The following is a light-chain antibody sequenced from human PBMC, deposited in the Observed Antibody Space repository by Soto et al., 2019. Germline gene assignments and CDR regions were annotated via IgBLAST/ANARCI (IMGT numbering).Light chain of an antibody. V-gene: IGKV1-6*01. Sequence: AIQMTQSPSSLSASVGDRVTITCRASQGIRNDLGWYQQKPGKAPKLLIYAASSLQSGVPSRFSGSGSGTDFTLTISSLQPEDFATYYCLQDYNYPQRFTFGPGTKVDIK. CDR2: AAS. J-gene: IGKJ3*01. CDR3: LQDYNYPQRFT. CDR1: QGIRND.